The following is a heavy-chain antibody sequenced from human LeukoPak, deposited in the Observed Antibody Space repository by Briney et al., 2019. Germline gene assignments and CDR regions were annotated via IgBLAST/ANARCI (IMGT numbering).Heavy chain of an antibody. CDR1: GFTFSSYS. J-gene: IGHJ4*02. CDR2: IRSSSYT. CDR3: ARAKDDFCDY. V-gene: IGHV3-21*01. D-gene: IGHD3/OR15-3a*01. Sequence: GGSLRLSCAASGFTFSSYSMNWVHQAPGKGLEWVSSIRSSSYTYYADSVKGRFTISRDNAKNSLYLQMNSLTPEDTAVYYCARAKDDFCDYWGQGTLVTVSS.